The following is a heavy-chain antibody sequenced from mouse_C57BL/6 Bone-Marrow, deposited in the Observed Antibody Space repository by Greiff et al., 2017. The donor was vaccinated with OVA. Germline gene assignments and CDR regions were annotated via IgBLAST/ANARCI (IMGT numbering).Heavy chain of an antibody. J-gene: IGHJ1*03. CDR3: ASSYYYGGYFDV. CDR1: GYTFTDYH. D-gene: IGHD1-1*01. Sequence: EVQLQQSGPELVKPGASVKIPCKASGYTFTDYHMDWVKQSHGKSLEWIGDINPNNGGTIYNQKFQGKATLPVDKSSSTAYMELRSLTSEDTAVYYCASSYYYGGYFDVWGTGTTVTVSS. CDR2: INPNNGGT. V-gene: IGHV1-18*01.